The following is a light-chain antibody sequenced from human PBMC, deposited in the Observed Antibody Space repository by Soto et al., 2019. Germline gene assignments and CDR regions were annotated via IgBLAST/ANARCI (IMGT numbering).Light chain of an antibody. CDR1: QGISSH. Sequence: DIQLTQSPSFLSASVGDRVTITCRASQGISSHLAWYQQKPGKAPNLLIHTASTLQSGVPSRFSGSGSGTEFTLTISSLQPEAFATYYCQQRNSYPITFGQGTRLEIK. V-gene: IGKV1-9*01. CDR2: TAS. J-gene: IGKJ5*01. CDR3: QQRNSYPIT.